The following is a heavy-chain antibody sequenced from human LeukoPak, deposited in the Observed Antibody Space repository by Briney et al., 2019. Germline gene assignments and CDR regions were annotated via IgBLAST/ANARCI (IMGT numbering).Heavy chain of an antibody. Sequence: SVTVSCKASGGTFSSYAISWVRQAPGQGLEWMGRIVPILGIANYAQKFQGRVTITADKSTSTAYMELSSLRSEDTAVYYCARDVDTASFDYWGQGTLVTVSS. CDR1: GGTFSSYA. CDR3: ARDVDTASFDY. J-gene: IGHJ4*02. V-gene: IGHV1-69*04. D-gene: IGHD5-18*01. CDR2: IVPILGIA.